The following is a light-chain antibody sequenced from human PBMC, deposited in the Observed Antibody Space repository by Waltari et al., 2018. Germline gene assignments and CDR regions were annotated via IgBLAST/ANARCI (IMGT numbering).Light chain of an antibody. CDR3: QQRSNWLGT. V-gene: IGKV3-11*01. J-gene: IGKJ1*01. CDR2: DAS. Sequence: EIVLTQSPATLSLSPGERATLSCRASQSVSSYLAWYQQKPGQAPRPLIYDASNRATGIPARFSGSGSGTDFTLTISSLEPEDFAVYYCQQRSNWLGTFGQGTKVEIK. CDR1: QSVSSY.